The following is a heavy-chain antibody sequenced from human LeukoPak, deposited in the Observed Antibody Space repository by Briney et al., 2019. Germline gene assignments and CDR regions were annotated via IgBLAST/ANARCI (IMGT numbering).Heavy chain of an antibody. CDR3: TTYCESGGYHYWLDA. D-gene: IGHD3-10*01. J-gene: IGHJ5*02. V-gene: IGHV3-15*01. CDR2: IKGKTDGGTT. Sequence: PGGSLRLSCTASGFSFNNAWMGWVRQAPGKALEWVGHIKGKTDGGTTDYAALVKGRFIISRDDSKNTLYLQMNSLKADDTAFYHCTTYCESGGYHYWLDAWGQGTLVTVSS. CDR1: GFSFNNAW.